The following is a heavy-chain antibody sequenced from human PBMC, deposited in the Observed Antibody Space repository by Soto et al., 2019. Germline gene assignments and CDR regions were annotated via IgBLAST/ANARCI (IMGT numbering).Heavy chain of an antibody. CDR1: GGSISSYY. D-gene: IGHD6-6*01. CDR2: IYYSGST. V-gene: IGHV4-59*01. Sequence: SETLSLTCTVSGGSISSYYWSWIRQPPGKGLEWIGYIYYSGSTNYNPSLKSRVTISVDTSKNQFSLKLSSVTAADTAVYYCARAYSSSSVWFAPWGQGTLVTVSS. J-gene: IGHJ5*02. CDR3: ARAYSSSSVWFAP.